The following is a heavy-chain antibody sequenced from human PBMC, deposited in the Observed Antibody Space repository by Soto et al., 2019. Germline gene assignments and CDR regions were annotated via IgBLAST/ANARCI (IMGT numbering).Heavy chain of an antibody. CDR2: MNPNTGNT. V-gene: IGHV1-8*01. J-gene: IGHJ6*03. CDR3: ARWTGYSSSWFEAAYYYYYYMDV. CDR1: GYTFPNYD. Sequence: APVKVSCKASGYTFPNYDINWVRQAPGQGLEWMGWMNPNTGNTGYAQKFQGRVTMTRNTSISTAYMELSSLRSEDTAVYYCARWTGYSSSWFEAAYYYYYYMDVWGKGTTVTVSS. D-gene: IGHD6-13*01.